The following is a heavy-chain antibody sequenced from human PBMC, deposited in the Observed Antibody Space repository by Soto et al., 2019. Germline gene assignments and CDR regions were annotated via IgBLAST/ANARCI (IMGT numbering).Heavy chain of an antibody. CDR1: GFTFSTYA. J-gene: IGHJ4*02. Sequence: EVQLLESGGGLVQPGGSLRLSCAASGFTFSTYALSWVRQAPGKGLEWVSAITGNGGSTYYADSVKGRFTISRDNSQKAWYLQMNSLRAEDTAVYYCAKNSAATIRVGYDYWGQGTLVTVSS. CDR2: ITGNGGST. V-gene: IGHV3-23*01. CDR3: AKNSAATIRVGYDY. D-gene: IGHD5-12*01.